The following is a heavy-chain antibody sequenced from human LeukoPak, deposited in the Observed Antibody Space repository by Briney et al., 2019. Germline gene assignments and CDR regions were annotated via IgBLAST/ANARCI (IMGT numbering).Heavy chain of an antibody. CDR2: VNSDGTTT. CDR3: TIRYNSACDY. D-gene: IGHD1-1*01. V-gene: IGHV3-74*01. J-gene: IGHJ4*01. CDR1: GFTFSHYV. Sequence: PGGSLRLSCAASGFTFSHYVMHWVRQAPGKGLVWVSRVNSDGTTTHYAGSVKGRFAVSRDNAKNTLFLQMNSLRVEDTAVYYCTIRYNSACDYGGQATLVTVSS.